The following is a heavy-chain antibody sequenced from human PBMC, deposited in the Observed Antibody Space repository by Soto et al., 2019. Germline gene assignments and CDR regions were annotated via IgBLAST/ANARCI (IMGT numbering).Heavy chain of an antibody. J-gene: IGHJ2*01. CDR1: GFTFSNYA. CDR2: ISYDGSNK. D-gene: IGHD3-22*01. V-gene: IGHV3-30-3*01. Sequence: QVQLVESGGGVVQPGRSLRLSCAASGFTFSNYAMHWVRQAPGKGLEWVAVISYDGSNKYYADSVKGRFTISRDNSKNTLDLQRNSLRAEDTAVYYCAREARSGGYYYGWYFDLWGRGTLVTVSS. CDR3: AREARSGGYYYGWYFDL.